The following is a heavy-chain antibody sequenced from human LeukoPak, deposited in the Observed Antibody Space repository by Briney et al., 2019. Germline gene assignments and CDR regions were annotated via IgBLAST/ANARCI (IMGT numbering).Heavy chain of an antibody. CDR2: MKEDGSEI. CDR1: GFTFSTYW. CDR3: ARGGARYLDS. J-gene: IGHJ5*02. V-gene: IGHV3-7*01. Sequence: GGSLRLPCAASGFTFSTYWMSWVHQAPGKGLEWVAKMKEDGSEIYYVDSVKGRFTICRDNAKNSLCLQMSSLTVEDTAVYYCARGGARYLDSWGQGTLVTVSS. D-gene: IGHD3-9*01.